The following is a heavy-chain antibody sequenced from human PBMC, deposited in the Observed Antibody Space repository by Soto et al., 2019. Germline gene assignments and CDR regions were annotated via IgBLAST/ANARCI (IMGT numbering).Heavy chain of an antibody. D-gene: IGHD2-2*01. V-gene: IGHV3-21*01. J-gene: IGHJ6*01. CDR2: ISSSSSYI. CDR3: ARDPFVVVPAAIGYYYYGMDV. CDR1: GFTFSSYS. Sequence: EVQLVESGGGLVKPGGSLRLSCAASGFTFSSYSMNWVRQAPGKGLEWVSSISSSSSYIYYADSVKGRFTISRDNAKNSLYLQMNSLRAEDTAVYYCARDPFVVVPAAIGYYYYGMDVW.